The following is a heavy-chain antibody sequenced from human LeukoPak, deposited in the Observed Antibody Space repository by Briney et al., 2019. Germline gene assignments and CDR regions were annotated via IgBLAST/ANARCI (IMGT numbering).Heavy chain of an antibody. V-gene: IGHV4-59*01. Sequence: SETLSLTCTVSGGSISSYYWSWIRQPPGKGLEWIGYIYYSGSTKYNPSLKSRVTISVDTSKNQFSLKLSSVTAADTAVYYCATIAGYSSGWFYDYWGQGTLVTVSS. CDR3: ATIAGYSSGWFYDY. D-gene: IGHD6-19*01. CDR2: IYYSGST. J-gene: IGHJ4*02. CDR1: GGSISSYY.